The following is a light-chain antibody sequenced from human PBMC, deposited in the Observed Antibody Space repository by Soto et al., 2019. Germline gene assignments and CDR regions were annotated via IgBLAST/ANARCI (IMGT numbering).Light chain of an antibody. J-gene: IGKJ1*01. CDR3: QQYNNWPPLT. CDR1: QSVSSN. CDR2: GAS. V-gene: IGKV3-15*01. Sequence: EIVMTQSPATLSVSPGERATLSCRASQSVSSNLAWYQQKPGQAPRLLIYGASTRATGIPARFSGSGSGTKFTLTIRNLQYEDFAVYYCQQYNNWPPLTFCQGTKVEIK.